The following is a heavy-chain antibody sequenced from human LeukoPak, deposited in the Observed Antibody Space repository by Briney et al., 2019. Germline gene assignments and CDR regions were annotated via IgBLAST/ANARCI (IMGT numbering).Heavy chain of an antibody. Sequence: GGSLRLSCAASGFTFRSYWMSWVRQAPGKGLEWVANIKQDGSEKYYVDSVKGRFTISRDNAKNSLYLQMNSLRAEDTAVYYCARDTSGAFDYWGQGTLVTVSS. J-gene: IGHJ4*02. V-gene: IGHV3-7*01. CDR3: ARDTSGAFDY. CDR2: IKQDGSEK. D-gene: IGHD3-10*01. CDR1: GFTFRSYW.